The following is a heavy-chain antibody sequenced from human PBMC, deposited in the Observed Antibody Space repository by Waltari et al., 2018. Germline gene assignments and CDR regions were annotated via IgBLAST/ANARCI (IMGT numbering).Heavy chain of an antibody. Sequence: EVQVVESGGGLVQRGDSLRLSCAFSGFTFSGAWMSWVRQAPGKGLEWVANINEAGNKKNYGDSVRGQFTISRDNAKNSLYLQMNSLRVEDTAVYYCARELSWSGRDYWGQGTLVTVSA. CDR1: GFTFSGAW. D-gene: IGHD3-3*01. CDR3: ARELSWSGRDY. V-gene: IGHV3-7*01. J-gene: IGHJ4*02. CDR2: INEAGNKK.